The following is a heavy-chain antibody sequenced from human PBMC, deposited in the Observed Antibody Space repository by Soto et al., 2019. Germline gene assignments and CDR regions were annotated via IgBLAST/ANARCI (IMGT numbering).Heavy chain of an antibody. J-gene: IGHJ3*02. D-gene: IGHD2-2*01. CDR2: IIPILGIA. V-gene: IGHV1-69*02. Sequence: GASVKVSCKASGGTFSRYTISWVRQAPGQGLEWMGRIIPILGIANYAQKFQGRVTITADKSTSTAYMELSSLRSEGTAVYYCARYRGYCSSTSCFEGYAFDIWGQGTMVTVSS. CDR3: ARYRGYCSSTSCFEGYAFDI. CDR1: GGTFSRYT.